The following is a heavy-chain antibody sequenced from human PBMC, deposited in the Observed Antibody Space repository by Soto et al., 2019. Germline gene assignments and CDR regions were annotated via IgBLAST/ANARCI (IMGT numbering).Heavy chain of an antibody. V-gene: IGHV2-5*01. Sequence: QITLKESGPMLVKPTQTLTLTCTISGFSLSTSGVGVCWIRQPPGKALEWLALIYWNDEKRYRPALRSRLTINKDNSKNQVVLTMTYMDPVDTATYFCAPRHTPLTDGGGWFDPWGQVTMVTVSS. D-gene: IGHD2-21*02. CDR1: GFSLSTSGVG. J-gene: IGHJ5*02. CDR3: APRHTPLTDGGGWFDP. CDR2: IYWNDEK.